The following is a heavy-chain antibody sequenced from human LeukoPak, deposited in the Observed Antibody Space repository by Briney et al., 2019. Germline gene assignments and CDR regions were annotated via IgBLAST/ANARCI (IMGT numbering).Heavy chain of an antibody. V-gene: IGHV3-7*01. CDR1: GFTFSSYW. D-gene: IGHD5-12*01. Sequence: GGSLRLSCAASGFTFSSYWMSWVRQAPGKGLEWVANIKQDGSEKYYVESVKGRFTISRDNVKNSLYLQMNSLRVEDTAVYYCARARGGYDLDYWGQGTLVTVSS. CDR2: IKQDGSEK. CDR3: ARARGGYDLDY. J-gene: IGHJ4*02.